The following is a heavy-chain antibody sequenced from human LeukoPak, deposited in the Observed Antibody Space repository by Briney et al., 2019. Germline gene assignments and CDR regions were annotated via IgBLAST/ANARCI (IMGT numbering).Heavy chain of an antibody. Sequence: PGGSLRLSCAASGFTFSSYAMSWVRQAPGKGLEWASAISGSGDNTYYADSVKGRFTISRDNSKNTLYLQMNSLRAEDTAVYFCAKDGDLGYCRGGSCYSAYWGQGTLVTVSS. CDR1: GFTFSSYA. V-gene: IGHV3-23*01. J-gene: IGHJ4*02. CDR3: AKDGDLGYCRGGSCYSAY. CDR2: ISGSGDNT. D-gene: IGHD2-15*01.